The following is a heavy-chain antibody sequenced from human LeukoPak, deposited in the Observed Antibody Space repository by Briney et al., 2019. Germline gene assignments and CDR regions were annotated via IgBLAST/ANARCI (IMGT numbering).Heavy chain of an antibody. CDR2: IRYDGSNK. CDR1: GFTFSSYG. V-gene: IGHV3-30*02. J-gene: IGHJ5*02. Sequence: PGGSLRLSRAASGFTFSSYGMHCVRQAPGKGLEGGAFIRYDGSNKYYADSVKGRFTISRDNSKNTLYLQMNSLRAEDTAVYYCAKDLLGGNSVGWFDPWGQGTLVTVSS. D-gene: IGHD4-23*01. CDR3: AKDLLGGNSVGWFDP.